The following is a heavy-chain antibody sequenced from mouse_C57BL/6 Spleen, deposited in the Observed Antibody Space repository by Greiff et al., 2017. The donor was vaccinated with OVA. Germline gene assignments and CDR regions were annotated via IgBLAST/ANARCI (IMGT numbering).Heavy chain of an antibody. D-gene: IGHD2-5*01. J-gene: IGHJ2*01. Sequence: EVKLMESGPGLVKPSQSLSLTCSVTGYSITSGYYWNWIRQFPGNKLEWMGYISYDGRNKYNQSLKTLISITSDTSKNQFFLKLNSVTTEDTATYYCARGYSNYDYWGQGTTLTVSS. CDR2: ISYDGRN. CDR3: ARGYSNYDY. CDR1: GYSITSGYY. V-gene: IGHV3-6*01.